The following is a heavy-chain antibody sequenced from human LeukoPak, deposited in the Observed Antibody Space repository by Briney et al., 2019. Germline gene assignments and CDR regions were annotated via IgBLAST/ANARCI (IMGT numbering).Heavy chain of an antibody. Sequence: TTSETLSLTCNVSGGSISRSFFYWGWIRQPPGKGLEWIGSIYHSGNTYYNPSLKSRITISVDTAKDQFSLNLSSVTAADTAVYFSARLYTNSATCDYWGQGTLVTVSS. J-gene: IGHJ4*02. CDR2: IYHSGNT. CDR1: GGSISRSFFY. D-gene: IGHD2-2*02. CDR3: ARLYTNSATCDY. V-gene: IGHV4-39*01.